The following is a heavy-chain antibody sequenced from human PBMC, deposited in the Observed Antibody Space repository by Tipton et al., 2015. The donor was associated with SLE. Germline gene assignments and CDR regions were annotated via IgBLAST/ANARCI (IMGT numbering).Heavy chain of an antibody. CDR2: VCPGGTA. D-gene: IGHD6-19*01. Sequence: LSCTVSGYSISRGYYWGWIRQPPGGGLEWLGSVCPGGTADYNPSLKSRVTVSVDTAKNQFSLKLTSVTAADTAVYYCARVSSSGWYDLDYWGQGTLVTVSS. V-gene: IGHV4-38-2*02. J-gene: IGHJ4*02. CDR1: GYSISRGYY. CDR3: ARVSSSGWYDLDY.